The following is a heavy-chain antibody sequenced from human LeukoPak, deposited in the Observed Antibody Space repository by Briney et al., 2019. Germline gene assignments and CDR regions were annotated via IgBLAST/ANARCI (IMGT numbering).Heavy chain of an antibody. Sequence: GGSLRLSCAGSGFTFVSYSMSWVRQAPGEGLEWVSVITGGGENTYYADSVKGRFTISRDNSKNTLYLQMNSLRADDTAVYYSAKRDAYYFHYWGQGTLVTVSS. J-gene: IGHJ4*02. CDR1: GFTFVSYS. CDR2: ITGGGENT. V-gene: IGHV3-23*01. CDR3: AKRDAYYFHY.